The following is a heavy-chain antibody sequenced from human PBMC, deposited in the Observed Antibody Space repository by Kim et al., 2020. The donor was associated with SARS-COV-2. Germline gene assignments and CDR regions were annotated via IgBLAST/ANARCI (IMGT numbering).Heavy chain of an antibody. V-gene: IGHV1-18*01. CDR3: AREKGTGRWFDP. Sequence: NNAQKLQGRVTMTTDTSTSTAYMELRSLRSDDTAVYYCAREKGTGRWFDPWGQGTLVTVSS. J-gene: IGHJ5*02. D-gene: IGHD2-8*02.